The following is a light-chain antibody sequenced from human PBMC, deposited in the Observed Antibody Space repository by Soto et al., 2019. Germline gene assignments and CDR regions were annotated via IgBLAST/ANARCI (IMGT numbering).Light chain of an antibody. J-gene: IGKJ5*01. CDR2: TAS. CDR3: QQAASFPIT. CDR1: QGVSTW. Sequence: DIPMTQSPSSVSASVGDRVTITCRASQGVSTWLAWYQQKPGKAPNLLIYTASSLQSGVPSRFSGSGSGTDFTLTINGLQPEDFETYYCQQAASFPITFGQGTRLEIK. V-gene: IGKV1-12*01.